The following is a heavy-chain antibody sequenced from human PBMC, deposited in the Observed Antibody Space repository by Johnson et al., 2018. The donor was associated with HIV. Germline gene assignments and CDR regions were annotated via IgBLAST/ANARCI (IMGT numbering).Heavy chain of an antibody. D-gene: IGHD4/OR15-4a*01. Sequence: ELHLVESGGGLVQPGWSLRLSCAASGFTFSNHYMDWVRQAPGKGLEWVGRIRNKANSYTTEYAASVRGRFTISRDDSKNSLYLQMNSLKTEDTAVYYCARRGDFGAYYPFDFWGQGTMVTVSS. V-gene: IGHV3-72*01. CDR1: GFTFSNHY. J-gene: IGHJ3*01. CDR3: ARRGDFGAYYPFDF. CDR2: IRNKANSYTT.